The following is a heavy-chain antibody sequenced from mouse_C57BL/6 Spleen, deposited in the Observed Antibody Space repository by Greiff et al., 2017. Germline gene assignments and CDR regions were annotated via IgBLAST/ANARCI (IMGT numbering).Heavy chain of an antibody. Sequence: EVQVVESGPGLVKPSQSLSLTCSVTGYSITSGYYWNWIRQFPGNKLEWMGYISYDGSNNYNPSLKNRISITRDTSKNQFFLKLNSVTTEDTATYYCARGSNYPWFAYWGQGTLVTVSA. D-gene: IGHD2-5*01. V-gene: IGHV3-6*01. CDR2: ISYDGSN. CDR3: ARGSNYPWFAY. J-gene: IGHJ3*01. CDR1: GYSITSGYY.